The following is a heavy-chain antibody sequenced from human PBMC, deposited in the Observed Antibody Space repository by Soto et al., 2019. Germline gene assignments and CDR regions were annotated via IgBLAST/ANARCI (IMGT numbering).Heavy chain of an antibody. Sequence: GGSLRLSCAASGFTFDEHAMHWVRQAPGKGLEWVSGISWNSGSIGYADSVKGRFTISRDNAKNSLYLQMNSLRAEDTALYYCAKDFSEDYYFYYMDVWGKGTTVTVSS. CDR1: GFTFDEHA. J-gene: IGHJ6*03. V-gene: IGHV3-9*01. CDR2: ISWNSGSI. CDR3: AKDFSEDYYFYYMDV.